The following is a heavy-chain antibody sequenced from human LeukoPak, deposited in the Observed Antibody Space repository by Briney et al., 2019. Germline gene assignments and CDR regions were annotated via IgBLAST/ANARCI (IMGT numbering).Heavy chain of an antibody. D-gene: IGHD2-15*01. CDR3: AREIGDCSGGSCHYYFDY. CDR1: GFTFSSYA. V-gene: IGHV3-23*01. CDR2: ISGSGGSA. J-gene: IGHJ4*02. Sequence: GGSLRLSCAASGFTFSSYAMSWVRQAPGKGLEWVSAISGSGGSAYYADSVKGRFTISRDNSKNTLYLQMNSLRAEDTAVYYCAREIGDCSGGSCHYYFDYWGQGTLVTVSS.